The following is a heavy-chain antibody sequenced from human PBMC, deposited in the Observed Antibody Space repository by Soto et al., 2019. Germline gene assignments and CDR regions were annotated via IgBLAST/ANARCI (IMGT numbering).Heavy chain of an antibody. Sequence: QVQLVESGGGEVQPGRSLTISCAASGFTFSTYGMHWVRQTPGKGLEWVAVISYDGTNKFYSDSVKGRFTISRDNFKNTLTLQMNSLTGVDTAVYSCAKDLQSYGDYDYYCYGMDVWGLGTRVTVSS. CDR3: AKDLQSYGDYDYYCYGMDV. D-gene: IGHD4-17*01. J-gene: IGHJ6*02. CDR1: GFTFSTYG. V-gene: IGHV3-30*18. CDR2: ISYDGTNK.